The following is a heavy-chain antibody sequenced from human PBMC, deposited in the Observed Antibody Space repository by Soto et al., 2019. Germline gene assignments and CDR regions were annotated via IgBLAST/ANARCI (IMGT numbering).Heavy chain of an antibody. CDR3: ARANAHSSIVATHYMDV. V-gene: IGHV1-18*01. J-gene: IGHJ6*03. Sequence: ASVKVSCKASGYTFTSYGISWVRQAPGQGLEWMGWISAYNGNTNYAQKLQGRVTMTTDTSTSTAYRELRSLRSDDTAVYYCARANAHSSIVATHYMDVWGKGTTVTVSS. D-gene: IGHD5-12*01. CDR2: ISAYNGNT. CDR1: GYTFTSYG.